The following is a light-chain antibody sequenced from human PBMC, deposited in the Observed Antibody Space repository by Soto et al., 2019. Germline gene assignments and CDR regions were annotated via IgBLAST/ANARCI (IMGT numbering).Light chain of an antibody. CDR3: SSYTSSSTLV. V-gene: IGLV2-14*01. CDR2: EVS. Sequence: QSVLTQPASVSGSPGQSITISCTGSSSDVVGYNYVSWYQQHPGKAPKLMIYEVSNRPSGISNRFSGSKSGNTASLTLSGLQAEDEADYYCSSYTSSSTLVFGGGTKVTVL. J-gene: IGLJ2*01. CDR1: SSDVVGYNY.